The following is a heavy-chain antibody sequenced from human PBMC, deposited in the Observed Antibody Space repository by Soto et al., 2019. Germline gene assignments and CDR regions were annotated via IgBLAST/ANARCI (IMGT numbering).Heavy chain of an antibody. CDR1: GFKFSDYW. D-gene: IGHD3-22*01. J-gene: IGHJ4*02. Sequence: GGSLRLSCAASGFKFSDYWMSWIRQAPGKGLEWASYISSSGSTIYYADSVKGRFTISRDNAKNSLYLQMNSLRAEDTAVYYCASPSYYDSSGYPPPYYFDYWGQGTLVTVSS. CDR3: ASPSYYDSSGYPPPYYFDY. CDR2: ISSSGSTI. V-gene: IGHV3-11*01.